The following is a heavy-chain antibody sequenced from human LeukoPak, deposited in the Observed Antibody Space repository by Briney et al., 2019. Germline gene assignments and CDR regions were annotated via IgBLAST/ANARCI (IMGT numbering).Heavy chain of an antibody. V-gene: IGHV4-59*02. J-gene: IGHJ3*01. CDR2: ISNRGST. Sequence: SETLSLTCGVSGASVSSRFWSWIRQTPGMGLEWIGYISNRGSTGYNPSLKSRVTISVDAPKNEVSLNVRSVSAADTAVYYCAKGVSGTYFAFDLWGQGRTV. CDR1: GASVSSRF. D-gene: IGHD1-26*01. CDR3: AKGVSGTYFAFDL.